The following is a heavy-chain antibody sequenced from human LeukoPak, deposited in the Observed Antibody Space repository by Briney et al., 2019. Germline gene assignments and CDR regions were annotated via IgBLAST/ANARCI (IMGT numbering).Heavy chain of an antibody. CDR2: INHSGST. V-gene: IGHV4-34*01. D-gene: IGHD3-9*01. Sequence: SETLSLTCALYGGSFSGYYWSWIRQPPGKGLEWIGEINHSGSTNYNPSLKSQVTISLDTSKNQFSLKLSSVTAADTAVYYCARGSRLTGAFDIWGQGTMVTVSS. CDR1: GGSFSGYY. J-gene: IGHJ3*02. CDR3: ARGSRLTGAFDI.